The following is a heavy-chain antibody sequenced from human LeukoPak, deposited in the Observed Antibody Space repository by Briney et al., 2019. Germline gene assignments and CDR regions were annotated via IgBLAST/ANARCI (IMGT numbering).Heavy chain of an antibody. V-gene: IGHV3-23*01. CDR2: ISGSGGST. CDR1: RFSFSSHW. CDR3: AKDTAVAGTFYFDY. D-gene: IGHD6-19*01. J-gene: IGHJ4*02. Sequence: PGGSLRLSCAASRFSFSSHWMHWIRQAPGKGLEWVSAISGSGGSTYYADSVKGRFTISRDNSKNTLYLQMNSLRAEDTAVYYCAKDTAVAGTFYFDYWGQGTLVTVSS.